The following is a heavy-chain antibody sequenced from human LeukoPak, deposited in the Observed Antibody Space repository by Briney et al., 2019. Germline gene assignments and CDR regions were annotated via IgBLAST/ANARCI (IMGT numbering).Heavy chain of an antibody. Sequence: PGTSLRLSCAASGFSFDDYVMHWVRQAPGKGLEWVSGISWNSGSIGYADSVKGRFTTSRDNAKNSLYLQMNSLRAEDTALYYCAKDSGLLWFGELSYWGQGTLVTVSS. CDR3: AKDSGLLWFGELSY. CDR1: GFSFDDYV. V-gene: IGHV3-9*01. D-gene: IGHD3-10*01. CDR2: ISWNSGSI. J-gene: IGHJ4*02.